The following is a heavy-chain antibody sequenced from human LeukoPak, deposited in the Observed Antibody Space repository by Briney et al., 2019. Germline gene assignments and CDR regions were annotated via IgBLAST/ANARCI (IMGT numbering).Heavy chain of an antibody. CDR3: ARTRYCSGGSCYSYYFDY. Sequence: GASVKVSCKASGGTFSSYAISWVRQAPGQGLEWMGRIIPIFGTANYAQKFQGRVTMTRDTSISTAYMELSRLRSDDTAVYYCARTRYCSGGSCYSYYFDYWGQGTLVTVSS. D-gene: IGHD2-15*01. CDR2: IIPIFGTA. V-gene: IGHV1-69*05. CDR1: GGTFSSYA. J-gene: IGHJ4*02.